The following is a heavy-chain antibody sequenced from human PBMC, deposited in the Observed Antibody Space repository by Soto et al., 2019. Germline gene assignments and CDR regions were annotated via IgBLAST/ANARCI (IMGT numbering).Heavy chain of an antibody. D-gene: IGHD4-17*01. Sequence: PGVSLRLSCAGFGFMLSDHGMHWVRQAPGKGLEWVAVIPDDGSYQYYADSVKGRFSISRDNSKNTLYLQMNSLRAEDTALYYCARGDDYDDNGLDYWGQGNLVTVTS. CDR2: IPDDGSYQ. V-gene: IGHV3-33*08. J-gene: IGHJ4*02. CDR3: ARGDDYDDNGLDY. CDR1: GFMLSDHG.